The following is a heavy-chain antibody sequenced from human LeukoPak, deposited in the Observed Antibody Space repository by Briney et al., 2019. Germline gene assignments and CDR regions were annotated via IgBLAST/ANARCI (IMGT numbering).Heavy chain of an antibody. CDR3: ARDRGNYSLDV. CDR1: GFTFSSYS. V-gene: IGHV3-48*01. Sequence: PGGSLRLSCAASGFTFSSYSMNWVRRAPGKGLEWVSYISSSSSTIYYADSVKGRFTISRDNAKNSLYLQMNSLRAEDTAVYYCARDRGNYSLDVWGKGTTVTVSS. CDR2: ISSSSSTI. D-gene: IGHD3-10*01. J-gene: IGHJ6*03.